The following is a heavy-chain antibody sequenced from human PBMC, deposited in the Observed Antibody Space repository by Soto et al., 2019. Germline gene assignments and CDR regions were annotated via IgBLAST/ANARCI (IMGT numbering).Heavy chain of an antibody. Sequence: QVQLVQSGAEVKKPGSSVKVSCKASGGTFSSYAISWVRQAPGQGLEWMGGIIPIFGTANYAQKFQGRVTISADESTSTAYIELSSLRSEDTAVYYCARSYYDSSGYYFFLDYFDYWGQGTLVTVSS. J-gene: IGHJ4*02. D-gene: IGHD3-22*01. CDR3: ARSYYDSSGYYFFLDYFDY. CDR2: IIPIFGTA. V-gene: IGHV1-69*01. CDR1: GGTFSSYA.